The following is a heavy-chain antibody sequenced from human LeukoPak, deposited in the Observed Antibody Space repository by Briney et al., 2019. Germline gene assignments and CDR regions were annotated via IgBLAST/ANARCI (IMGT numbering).Heavy chain of an antibody. J-gene: IGHJ6*03. Sequence: GGSLRLSCAASGFTFSNAWMSWVRQAPGKGLEWVSYISSSSSTIYYADSVKGRFTISRDNAKNSLYLQMNSLRAEDTAVYYCARGSYFYHSSGDDEDSSYYYMDVWGKGTTVTVSS. CDR1: GFTFSNAW. V-gene: IGHV3-48*01. CDR2: ISSSSSTI. D-gene: IGHD3-22*01. CDR3: ARGSYFYHSSGDDEDSSYYYMDV.